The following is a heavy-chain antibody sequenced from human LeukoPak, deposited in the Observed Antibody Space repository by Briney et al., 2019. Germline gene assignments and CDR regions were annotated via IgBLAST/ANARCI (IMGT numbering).Heavy chain of an antibody. D-gene: IGHD2-2*01. CDR2: INTNTGNP. Sequence: VSVKVSCKASGYTFTSYAMNWVRQAPGQGLEWMGWINTNTGNPTYAQGFTGRFVFSLDTSVSTAYLQISSLKAEDTAVYYCATYCSSTSCYGMDVWGQGTTVTVSS. V-gene: IGHV7-4-1*02. CDR1: GYTFTSYA. J-gene: IGHJ6*02. CDR3: ATYCSSTSCYGMDV.